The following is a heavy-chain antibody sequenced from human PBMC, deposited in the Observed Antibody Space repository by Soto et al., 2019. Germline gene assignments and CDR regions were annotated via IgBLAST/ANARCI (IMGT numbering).Heavy chain of an antibody. V-gene: IGHV1-69*06. CDR1: GGTFSSYA. CDR2: IIPIFGTA. Sequence: VASVKVSCKASGGTFSSYAISWVRQAPGQGLEWMGGIIPIFGTANYAQKFQGRVTITADKSTSTAYMELSSLRSEDTAVYYCARRTDRYDFWSGPGWFDPWGQGTLVTVSS. CDR3: ARRTDRYDFWSGPGWFDP. D-gene: IGHD3-3*01. J-gene: IGHJ5*02.